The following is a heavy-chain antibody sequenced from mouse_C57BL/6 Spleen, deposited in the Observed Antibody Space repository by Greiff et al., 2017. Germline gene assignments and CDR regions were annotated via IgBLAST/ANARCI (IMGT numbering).Heavy chain of an antibody. CDR2: IYPGAGDT. CDR3: ARKEEYYCSSYNY. CDR1: GYAFSSYW. V-gene: IGHV1-80*01. J-gene: IGHJ2*01. D-gene: IGHD1-1*01. Sequence: VQLQQSGAELVKPGASVKISCKASGYAFSSYWMNWVKQRPGKGLEWIGQIYPGAGDTNYNGKFKGKATLTADKSSSTAYMHLSSLTAEDSAVYFCARKEEYYCSSYNYWGQGTTLTVSS.